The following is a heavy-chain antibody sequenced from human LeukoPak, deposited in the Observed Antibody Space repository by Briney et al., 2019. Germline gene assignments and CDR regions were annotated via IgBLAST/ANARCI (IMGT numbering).Heavy chain of an antibody. V-gene: IGHV3-23*01. CDR2: ISGSGGNT. Sequence: PGGSLRLSCAASGFTFSSYAMSWVRQAPGKGLEWVSAISGSGGNTYYADSVKGRFTISKDNSRDTLYLQMNSLRAEDTAIYYCAKDLGAGGGSVFDYWGQGALVTVSS. D-gene: IGHD3-10*01. CDR1: GFTFSSYA. CDR3: AKDLGAGGGSVFDY. J-gene: IGHJ4*02.